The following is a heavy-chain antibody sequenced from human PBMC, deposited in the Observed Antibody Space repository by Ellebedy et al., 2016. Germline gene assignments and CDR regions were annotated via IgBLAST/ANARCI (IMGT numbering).Heavy chain of an antibody. D-gene: IGHD3-3*01. CDR1: GFTFSNAW. Sequence: GESLKISXAASGFTFSNAWMNWVRQAPGKGLEWVGRIKSKTDGGTTDYAAPVKGRFTISRDDSKNTLYLQMNSLKTEDAAVYYCTTGKFAVVNDAFDIWGQGTMVTVSS. V-gene: IGHV3-15*07. CDR2: IKSKTDGGTT. J-gene: IGHJ3*02. CDR3: TTGKFAVVNDAFDI.